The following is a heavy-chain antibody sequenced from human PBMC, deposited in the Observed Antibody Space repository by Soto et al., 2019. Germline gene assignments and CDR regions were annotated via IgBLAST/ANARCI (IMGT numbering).Heavy chain of an antibody. CDR1: GDSIKNYY. J-gene: IGHJ5*02. D-gene: IGHD3-10*01. CDR2: IYYSGST. CDR3: ARDKDRWLRGGGFDP. V-gene: IGHV4-59*01. Sequence: SETLSLPCTVSGDSIKNYYWNWIRQSPGKGLEWIGYIYYSGSTNYNPSLKSRVTISVDTSKNQISLKLKSVTAADTAVYYCARDKDRWLRGGGFDPWGQGVLVTVSS.